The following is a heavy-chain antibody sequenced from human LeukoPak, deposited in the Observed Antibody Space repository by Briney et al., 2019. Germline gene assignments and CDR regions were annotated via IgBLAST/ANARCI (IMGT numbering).Heavy chain of an antibody. CDR2: IYSGGST. V-gene: IGHV3-53*01. Sequence: GGSLRLSCAASGFTLSSNYMSWVRQAPGKGVEWVSVIYSGGSTYYADSVKGRFTISRDNSKNTLYLQMNSLRAEDTAVYYCARDSWQDGTDYWGQGTLVTVSS. D-gene: IGHD1-1*01. J-gene: IGHJ4*02. CDR3: ARDSWQDGTDY. CDR1: GFTLSSNY.